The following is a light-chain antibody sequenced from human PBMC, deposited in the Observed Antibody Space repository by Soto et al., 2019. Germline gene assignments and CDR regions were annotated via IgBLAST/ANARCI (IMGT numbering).Light chain of an antibody. J-gene: IGLJ1*01. Sequence: QSALTQPASVSGSPGQSITISCTGTSSDVGGYNYVSWYQQHPGKAPKLMIYDVSNRPSGVSNRFSGSKSGNTASLTISGLQAEDEAVYYCSSYTSSSTRIVFGTGTKVTVL. CDR3: SSYTSSSTRIV. CDR2: DVS. CDR1: SSDVGGYNY. V-gene: IGLV2-14*01.